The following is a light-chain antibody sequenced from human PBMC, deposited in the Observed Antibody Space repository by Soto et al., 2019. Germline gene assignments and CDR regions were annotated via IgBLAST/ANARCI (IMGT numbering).Light chain of an antibody. CDR1: QSVSSN. CDR2: GAF. Sequence: EIVMTQSPATLSVSPGERATLSCRASQSVSSNLAWYQQKPGQAPRLLIYGAFTRATGIPARFSGSGSGTEFTLPISSLQSEDVAIYYCQQYKNWPPLTFGGGTKVEIK. V-gene: IGKV3-15*01. J-gene: IGKJ4*01. CDR3: QQYKNWPPLT.